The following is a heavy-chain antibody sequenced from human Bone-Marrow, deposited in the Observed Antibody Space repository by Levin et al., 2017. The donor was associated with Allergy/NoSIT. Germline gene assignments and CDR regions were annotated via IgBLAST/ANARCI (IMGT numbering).Heavy chain of an antibody. V-gene: IGHV3-23*01. CDR1: GFTFSSYA. J-gene: IGHJ5*01. CDR2: LTGAGLDT. Sequence: GGSLRLSCTTSGFTFSSYAMTWVRQAPGKGLEWVSSLTGAGLDTYYADSVKGRFTISRDNSKNTLYLQMSSLRAEDTAIYYCAKAAKIYDFWSGYLDSWGQGTLVTVSS. CDR3: AKAAKIYDFWSGYLDS. D-gene: IGHD3-3*01.